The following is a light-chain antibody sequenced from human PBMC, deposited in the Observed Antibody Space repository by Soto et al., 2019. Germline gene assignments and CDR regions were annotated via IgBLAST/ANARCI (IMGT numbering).Light chain of an antibody. CDR3: SSYTSSGTVV. J-gene: IGLJ2*01. CDR2: DVS. V-gene: IGLV2-14*03. Sequence: QSVLTQPASVSGSPGQSITISCTGTSSDVGGYNYVSWYQQHPGKAPKLMIYDVSNRPSGVSNRFSGSKSGHTASLTISGLQGEDEADYYCSSYTSSGTVVFGGGTKLTVL. CDR1: SSDVGGYNY.